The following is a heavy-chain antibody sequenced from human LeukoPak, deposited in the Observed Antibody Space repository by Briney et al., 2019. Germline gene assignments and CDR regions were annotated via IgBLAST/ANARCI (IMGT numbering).Heavy chain of an antibody. CDR2: ITPSGFTV. CDR3: ARDPHRGLYYYYYMDV. V-gene: IGHV3-48*04. Sequence: GGSLRLSCAASGFTFSSHSMNWVRQAPGKGLEWLSYITPSGFTVYSDSVQGRFTISRDSAKNSLYLQMNSLRAEDTAVYYCARDPHRGLYYYYYMDVWGKGTTVTVSS. D-gene: IGHD3-16*01. J-gene: IGHJ6*03. CDR1: GFTFSSHS.